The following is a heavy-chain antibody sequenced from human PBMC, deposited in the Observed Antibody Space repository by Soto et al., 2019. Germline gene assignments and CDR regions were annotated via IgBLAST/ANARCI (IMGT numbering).Heavy chain of an antibody. V-gene: IGHV1-18*01. CDR1: GYTFTTYA. CDR2: ISPSTGAT. CDR3: ARCDWSVGSCYACWHFDL. Sequence: QVPLVQSGAEVKEPGASVKVSCQASGYTFTTYAISWVRQAPGQGLEWMGWISPSTGATDQAQSFQGRVTMTLDPSTNSASMELRSLRTDDTGVYDCARCDWSVGSCYACWHFDLWGRGTLVTVSS. D-gene: IGHD2-15*01. J-gene: IGHJ2*01.